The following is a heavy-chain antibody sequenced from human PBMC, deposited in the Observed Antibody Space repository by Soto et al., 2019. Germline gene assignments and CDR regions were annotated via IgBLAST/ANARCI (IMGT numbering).Heavy chain of an antibody. J-gene: IGHJ6*03. CDR2: ISNDGSNE. CDR1: GFTFSSYG. V-gene: IGHV3-30*18. CDR3: AKASSQYYYYYYSIDV. Sequence: QVQLVESGGGVVQPGRSLRLSCAASGFTFSSYGMHWVRQASGKGLEWVAVISNDGSNEYYADAVKGRFTISRDNSKNTLYLQMNGLRAEDTALFYCAKASSQYYYYYYSIDVWGKGTTVTVSS.